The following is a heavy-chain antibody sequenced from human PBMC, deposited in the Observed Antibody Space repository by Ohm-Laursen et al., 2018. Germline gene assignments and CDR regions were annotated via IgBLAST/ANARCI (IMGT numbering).Heavy chain of an antibody. CDR1: GGSISSNS. CDR2: IYYSGST. D-gene: IGHD1-26*01. V-gene: IGHV4-59*08. Sequence: SETLSLTCTVSGGSISSNSWSWVRQPPGKGLEWIGYIYYSGSTNYNPSLKSRVTIATDTSKNQLSLKLSSVTAADTAVYYCARRANSAFPYYLDCWGQGTLVTVSS. J-gene: IGHJ4*02. CDR3: ARRANSAFPYYLDC.